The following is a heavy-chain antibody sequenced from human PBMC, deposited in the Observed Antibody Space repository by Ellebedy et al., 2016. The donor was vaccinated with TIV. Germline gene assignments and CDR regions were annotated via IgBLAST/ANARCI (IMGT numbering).Heavy chain of an antibody. J-gene: IGHJ4*02. CDR3: VKAVWRLSWDD. CDR1: GFTFSSYA. D-gene: IGHD2-21*01. V-gene: IGHV3-23*01. CDR2: ISGSGGST. Sequence: GESLKISXAASGFTFSSYAMSWVRQAPGEGLEWVSAISGSGGSTYYADSVKGRFTISRDNSKNTLYLQMSSLRAEDTAVYYCVKAVWRLSWDDWGQGTLVTVSS.